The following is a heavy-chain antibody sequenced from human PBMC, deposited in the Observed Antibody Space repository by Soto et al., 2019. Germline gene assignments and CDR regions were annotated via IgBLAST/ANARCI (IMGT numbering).Heavy chain of an antibody. D-gene: IGHD3-22*01. CDR1: GFTFSSYE. CDR2: IWYDGSNK. J-gene: IGHJ6*02. CDR3: ARGPNSSGYAGMDV. Sequence: VQLVESGGGLVQPGGSLRLSCAASGFTFSSYEMNWVRQAPGKGLEWVAVIWYDGSNKYYADSVKGRFTISRDNSKNTLYLQMNSLRAEDTAVYYCARGPNSSGYAGMDVWGQGTTVTVSS. V-gene: IGHV3-33*08.